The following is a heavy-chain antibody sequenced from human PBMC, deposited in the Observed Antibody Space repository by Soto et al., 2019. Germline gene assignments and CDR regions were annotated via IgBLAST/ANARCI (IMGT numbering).Heavy chain of an antibody. CDR2: IWYDGSNK. Sequence: GGSLRLSCAASGFTFSSYGMHWVRQAPGKGLEWVAVIWYDGSNKYYADSVKGRFTISRDNSKNTLYLQMNSLRAEDTAVYYCARGLRGSDAFDIWGQGTMVTVSS. V-gene: IGHV3-33*01. CDR1: GFTFSSYG. D-gene: IGHD3-16*01. CDR3: ARGLRGSDAFDI. J-gene: IGHJ3*02.